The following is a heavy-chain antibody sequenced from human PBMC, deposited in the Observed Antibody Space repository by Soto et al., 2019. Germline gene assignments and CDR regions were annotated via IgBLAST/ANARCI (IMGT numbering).Heavy chain of an antibody. V-gene: IGHV3-23*01. CDR1: GFTFSSYA. CDR3: AKGPHDYGDYGPTP. Sequence: GGSLRLSCAASGFTFSSYAMSWVRQAPGKGLEWVSAISGSGGSTYYADSVKGRFTISRDNSKNTLYLQMNSLRAEDTAVYYCAKGPHDYGDYGPTPWGQGTLVTVSS. D-gene: IGHD4-17*01. CDR2: ISGSGGST. J-gene: IGHJ5*02.